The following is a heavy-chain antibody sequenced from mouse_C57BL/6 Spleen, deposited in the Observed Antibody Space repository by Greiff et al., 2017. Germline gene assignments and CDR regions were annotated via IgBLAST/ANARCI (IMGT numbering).Heavy chain of an antibody. D-gene: IGHD3-1*01. Sequence: DVMLVESGEGLVKPGGSLKLSCAASGFTFSSYAMSWVRQTPEKRLEWVAYISSGGDYIYYADTVKGRFTISRDNARNTLYLQMSSLKSEDTAMYYCTRDRGSSGFAYWGQGTLVTVSA. V-gene: IGHV5-9-1*02. J-gene: IGHJ3*01. CDR1: GFTFSSYA. CDR3: TRDRGSSGFAY. CDR2: ISSGGDYI.